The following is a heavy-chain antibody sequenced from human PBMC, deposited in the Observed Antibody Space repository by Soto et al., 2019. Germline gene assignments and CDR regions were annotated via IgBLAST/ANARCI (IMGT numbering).Heavy chain of an antibody. V-gene: IGHV1-69*12. J-gene: IGHJ3*02. CDR3: ARPNHPPRRSGHYYGLYAFDI. CDR2: IIPNFGTT. D-gene: IGHD3-22*01. CDR1: GDTFSSYA. Sequence: QVQLVQSGAEVKKPGSSVKVSCKASGDTFSSYAISWVRQAPGQGLEWMGGIIPNFGTTNSAPKFQGRVTITADESTSTAYMERSSLRSEDTALYYCARPNHPPRRSGHYYGLYAFDIWGQGTMVSVSS.